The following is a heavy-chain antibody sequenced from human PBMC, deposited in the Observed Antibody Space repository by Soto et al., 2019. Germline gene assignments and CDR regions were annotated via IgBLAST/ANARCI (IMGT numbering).Heavy chain of an antibody. V-gene: IGHV3-7*04. CDR2: IKQDGSEK. J-gene: IGHJ4*02. CDR3: ARVTMVRGVTQGVNYFDY. CDR1: GFTFSSYW. Sequence: EVQLVESGGGLVQPGGSLRLSCAASGFTFSSYWMSWVRQAPGKGLEWVANIKQDGSEKYYVDSVKGRFTISRDNTKNSLYLQMNSLRAEDTAVYYCARVTMVRGVTQGVNYFDYWGQGNLVTVSS. D-gene: IGHD3-10*01.